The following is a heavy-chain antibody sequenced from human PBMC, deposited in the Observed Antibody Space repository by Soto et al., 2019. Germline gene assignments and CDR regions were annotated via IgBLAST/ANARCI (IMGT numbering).Heavy chain of an antibody. J-gene: IGHJ6*02. V-gene: IGHV3-11*06. CDR2: ISSSSSYT. CDR3: ATTTTGHYYYYYGMDV. CDR1: GFTFSDYY. Sequence: GGSLRLSCAASGFTFSDYYMSWIRQAPGKGLEWVSYISSSSSYTNYADSVKGRFTISRDNAKNSLYLQMNSLRAEDTAVYYCATTTTGHYYYYYGMDVWGQGTTVTVSS. D-gene: IGHD4-4*01.